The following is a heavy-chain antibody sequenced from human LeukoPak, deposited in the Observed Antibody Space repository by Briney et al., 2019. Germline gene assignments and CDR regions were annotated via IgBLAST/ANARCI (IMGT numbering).Heavy chain of an antibody. J-gene: IGHJ4*02. V-gene: IGHV1-2*02. D-gene: IGHD4-11*01. CDR1: GYTFTGYY. CDR3: APTNSYYLYFDY. Sequence: ASVKVSCKASGYTFTGYYIHWVRQAPGQGLQWMGWINPNNGGTNYAQKFQGRVAMTRDTSISTAYMELSGLRSDDTAVYYCAPTNSYYLYFDYWGQGTLVTVSS. CDR2: INPNNGGT.